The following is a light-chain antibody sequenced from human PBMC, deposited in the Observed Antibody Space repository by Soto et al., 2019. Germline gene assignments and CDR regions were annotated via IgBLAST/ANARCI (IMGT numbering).Light chain of an antibody. J-gene: IGLJ2*01. V-gene: IGLV2-14*01. Sequence: QSVLTQPASVSGSPGQSITISCTGTNNDVGGHMYVSWYQHQAGKVPKLILYEIDHRPSGVSDRFSGSKSGNTASLTSSGLQAEDEASYYCSAYRRGIIVFGGGTKLTVL. CDR2: EID. CDR1: NNDVGGHMY. CDR3: SAYRRGIIV.